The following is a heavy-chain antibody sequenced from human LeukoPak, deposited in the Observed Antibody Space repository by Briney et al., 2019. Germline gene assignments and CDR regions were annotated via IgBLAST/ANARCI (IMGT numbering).Heavy chain of an antibody. D-gene: IGHD6-13*01. CDR1: GGSISSYY. J-gene: IGHJ6*03. Sequence: SETLSLTCTVSGGSISSYYWSRIRQPPGKGLEWIGYIYYSGSTNYNPSLKSRVTISVDTSKNQFSLKLSSVTAADTAVYYCAGMRYSSSWYYYYYYMDVWGKGTTVTISS. CDR3: AGMRYSSSWYYYYYYMDV. V-gene: IGHV4-59*01. CDR2: IYYSGST.